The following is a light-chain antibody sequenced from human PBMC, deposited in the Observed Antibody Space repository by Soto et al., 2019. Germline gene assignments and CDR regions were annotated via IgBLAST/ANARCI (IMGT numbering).Light chain of an antibody. CDR2: GAS. CDR1: QSVSSSN. CDR3: QQNNHWLWT. Sequence: EIVLTQSPGTLSLSPGERATLSCRASQSVSSSNLAWYQQKPGQAPRLIICGASTRATSIPGRFSGSGSGKEFTLTSTLLQSEDFAVYYCQQNNHWLWTFGQGTKVDIK. J-gene: IGKJ1*01. V-gene: IGKV3-15*01.